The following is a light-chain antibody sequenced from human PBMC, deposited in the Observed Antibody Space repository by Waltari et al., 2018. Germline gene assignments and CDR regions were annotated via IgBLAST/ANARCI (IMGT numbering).Light chain of an antibody. CDR1: EDINKY. CDR3: LQYDELSIT. J-gene: IGKJ5*01. V-gene: IGKV1-33*01. Sequence: DIQMTQSPSSLSASVGDTVTITCQASEDINKYLNWYQQKPGKAPKLLTYDASNLGTVVPSRFSGRGSGTAFTFSISSLQPEDIATYYCLQYDELSITFGQVTRLEIK. CDR2: DAS.